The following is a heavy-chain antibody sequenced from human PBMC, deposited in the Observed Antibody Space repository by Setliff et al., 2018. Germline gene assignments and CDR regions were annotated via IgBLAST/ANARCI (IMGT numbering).Heavy chain of an antibody. CDR3: AKSLYFYDSSGYYYDRDYFYYMDV. Sequence: GESLKISCAASGFTFRTYAVTWVRQAPGKGLEWVSAISGSGGSTYYADSVKGRFTISRDNSENTLYLQMNSLRADDTAVYYCAKSLYFYDSSGYYYDRDYFYYMDVWGKGTTVTVSS. CDR1: GFTFRTYA. J-gene: IGHJ6*03. V-gene: IGHV3-23*01. D-gene: IGHD3-22*01. CDR2: ISGSGGST.